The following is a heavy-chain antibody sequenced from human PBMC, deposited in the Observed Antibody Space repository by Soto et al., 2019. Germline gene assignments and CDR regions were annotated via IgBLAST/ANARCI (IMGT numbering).Heavy chain of an antibody. V-gene: IGHV1-46*01. CDR2: IEPSVDST. J-gene: IGHJ4*02. CDR3: ARRYYFDY. CDR1: GYTLSSYY. Sequence: QMQLVQSGAEVKKPGASVKVSCKASGYTLSSYYIHWVRQAPGQGLEWIGIIEPSVDSTTYSQNFQGRVTMTRDTSTNTVYMELSSLRSEDTAIYYCARRYYFDYWGQGTLVTVSS.